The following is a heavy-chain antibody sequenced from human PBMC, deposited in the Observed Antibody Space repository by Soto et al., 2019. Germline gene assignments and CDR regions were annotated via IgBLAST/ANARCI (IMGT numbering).Heavy chain of an antibody. CDR2: INVYNGNT. D-gene: IGHD3-10*01. CDR3: ARGVGSGSYYNQYNWFDP. V-gene: IGHV1-18*01. J-gene: IGHJ5*02. CDR1: GYTFTNYG. Sequence: QVQLVQSGGXXXXPGASVKVSCKASGYTFTNYGISWVRQAPGQGLEWMGWINVYNGNTKYAQKVQGRVTMTTDTSTSTAYMELRSLRSDDTAVYYCARGVGSGSYYNQYNWFDPWGQGTLVTVSS.